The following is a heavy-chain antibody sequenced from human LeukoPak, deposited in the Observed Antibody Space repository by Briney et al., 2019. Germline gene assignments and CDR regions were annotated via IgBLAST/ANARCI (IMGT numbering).Heavy chain of an antibody. CDR2: IKPDGSEK. Sequence: GSLRLSCAASGFPFSSYWMSWVRQAPGKGLEWVANIKPDGSEKSYVDSVKGRFTISRDNAKNSLYLQMNSLRAEDTAVYYCARGQMAGYWGQGTLVTVSS. J-gene: IGHJ4*02. CDR3: ARGQMAGY. D-gene: IGHD5-24*01. V-gene: IGHV3-7*05. CDR1: GFPFSSYW.